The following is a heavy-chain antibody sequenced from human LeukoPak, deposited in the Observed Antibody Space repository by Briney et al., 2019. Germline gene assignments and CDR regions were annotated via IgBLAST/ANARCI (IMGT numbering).Heavy chain of an antibody. Sequence: ASVKVSCKASGSTFSSYAISWVRQAPGQGLEWMGGIIPIFGTANYAQKFQGRVTITADESTSTAYMELSSLRSEDTAVYYCAIAGGYCGGDCYGDYWGQGTLVTVSS. V-gene: IGHV1-69*13. CDR1: GSTFSSYA. J-gene: IGHJ4*02. D-gene: IGHD2-21*02. CDR3: AIAGGYCGGDCYGDY. CDR2: IIPIFGTA.